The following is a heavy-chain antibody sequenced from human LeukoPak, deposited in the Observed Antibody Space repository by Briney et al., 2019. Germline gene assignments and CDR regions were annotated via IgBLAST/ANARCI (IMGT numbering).Heavy chain of an antibody. CDR2: IYIDGTGI. Sequence: GGSLRLSCAASGFTFSKYWMHWVRQAPGKGLVWVSRIYIDGTGIVYAGSVKGRFIISRDNAKNTLYLQMNSLRVEDTAVYYCGPQRRTYHDSSGPYYFDYWGQGTLVTVSS. J-gene: IGHJ4*02. D-gene: IGHD3-22*01. V-gene: IGHV3-74*01. CDR3: GPQRRTYHDSSGPYYFDY. CDR1: GFTFSKYW.